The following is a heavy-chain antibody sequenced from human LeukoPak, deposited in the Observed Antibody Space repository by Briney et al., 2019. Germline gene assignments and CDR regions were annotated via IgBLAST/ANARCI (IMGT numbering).Heavy chain of an antibody. V-gene: IGHV3-23*01. D-gene: IGHD3-16*02. J-gene: IGHJ3*02. CDR2: ISGSGGLT. CDR3: AKGYYDYIWGSYRSNAFDI. Sequence: GGSLRLSCAASGFPFNSYVMTWVRQAPGEGVGWVSVISGSGGLTYHADSVKGRFTVSRDNSKNTLYLQMNSLRAEDTAVYSCAKGYYDYIWGSYRSNAFDIWGQGTMVTVSS. CDR1: GFPFNSYV.